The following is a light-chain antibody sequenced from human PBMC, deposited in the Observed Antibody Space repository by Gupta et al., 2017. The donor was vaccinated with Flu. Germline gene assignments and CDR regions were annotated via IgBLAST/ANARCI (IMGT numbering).Light chain of an antibody. CDR2: EVS. J-gene: IGLJ1*01. Sequence: QSALTQPASLSGSPGPSITISCTGTSSDVGGYNYVSWYQQHPGKAPKLMIFEVSNRPSGVSNRFSGSKSGNTASLTISGLQAEDEADYYCSSYTSSSTQVFGTGTKVTVL. CDR3: SSYTSSSTQV. V-gene: IGLV2-14*01. CDR1: SSDVGGYNY.